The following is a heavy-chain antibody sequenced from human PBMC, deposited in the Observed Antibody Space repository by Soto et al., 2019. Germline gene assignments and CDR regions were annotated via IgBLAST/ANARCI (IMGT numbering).Heavy chain of an antibody. CDR1: GYTFTNYG. D-gene: IGHD6-13*01. CDR3: ASDLLYSTRSTVRFDI. J-gene: IGHJ3*02. CDR2: INTYNGNT. V-gene: IGHV1-18*01. Sequence: VQLVQSGVEVKKPGASVKVSCKASGYTFTNYGISWVRQAPGQGLEWMGWINTYNGNTNYAQKVQGRVTMTTETSTSTAYMELRSLRSDDTAVYYCASDLLYSTRSTVRFDIWGQGTMLTVSS.